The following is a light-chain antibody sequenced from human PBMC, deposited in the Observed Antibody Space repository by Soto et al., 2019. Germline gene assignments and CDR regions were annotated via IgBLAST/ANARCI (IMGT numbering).Light chain of an antibody. V-gene: IGKV1-5*01. CDR1: QSIGSW. Sequence: DIQMTQSPSTLSGSVGDRVTITCRASQSIGSWLAWYQQKPGKAPKLLIYDASSLESGVPSRFSGSGSGTEFTLTISSLQPDDFATYYRQQYNSYSRTFGQGTKVDIK. CDR2: DAS. J-gene: IGKJ1*01. CDR3: QQYNSYSRT.